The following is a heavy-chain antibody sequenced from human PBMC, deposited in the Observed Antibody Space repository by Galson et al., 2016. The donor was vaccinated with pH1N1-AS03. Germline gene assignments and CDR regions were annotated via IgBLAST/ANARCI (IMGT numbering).Heavy chain of an antibody. D-gene: IGHD6-13*01. CDR3: ARVEGIASTTGD. V-gene: IGHV1-2*02. CDR2: VNTKTGVT. CDR1: GYAFTAYS. J-gene: IGHJ4*02. Sequence: SGYAFTAYSIHWVRQAPGQGLEWMGFVNTKTGVTIYAQKFKGRVTMTRDTSISTAYMELRGLGSDDSAFYYCARVEGIASTTGDWGQGSLITVSS.